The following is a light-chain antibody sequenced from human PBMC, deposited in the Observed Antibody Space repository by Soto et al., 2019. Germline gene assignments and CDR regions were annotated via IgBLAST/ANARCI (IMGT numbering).Light chain of an antibody. CDR3: QQFSAYPLT. J-gene: IGKJ4*01. V-gene: IGKV1-9*01. CDR1: QGIRDY. Sequence: DIQLTQSPSFLSASVGDRVTISCRASQGIRDYLAWYQQKPGQAPKLLIYCASTMQSGVPSRFSGSASGTEFTLTISSLQPEDFATYFCQQFSAYPLTFGGGTKLEIK. CDR2: CAS.